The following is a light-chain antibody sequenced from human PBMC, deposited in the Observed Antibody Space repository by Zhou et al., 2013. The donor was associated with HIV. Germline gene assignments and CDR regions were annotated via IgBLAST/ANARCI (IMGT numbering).Light chain of an antibody. V-gene: IGKV1-39*01. Sequence: DIQMTQSPSSLSASVGERVTLTCRASQTISTYLNWFQQKPGKSPKLLIYAASSLQSGFPSRFSGSGSGTDFTLTISSLQPEDFATYHCQQSYSTPWTFGQGTKVEIK. CDR3: QQSYSTPWT. J-gene: IGKJ1*01. CDR1: QTISTY. CDR2: AAS.